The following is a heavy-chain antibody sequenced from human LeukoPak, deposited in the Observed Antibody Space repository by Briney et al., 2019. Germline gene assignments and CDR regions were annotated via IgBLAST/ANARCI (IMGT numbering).Heavy chain of an antibody. CDR1: GFPLRDYY. CDR3: TRRGVTRFYDY. D-gene: IGHD3-10*01. V-gene: IGHV3-23*01. CDR2: VSGSGGST. J-gene: IGHJ4*02. Sequence: GGSLRLSCAASGFPLRDYYMSWIRQAPGQGLGGVSGVSGSGGSTNYAGSVTGRFTISRDNSKNTLYLQMNSLRAEDTAVYFCTRRGVTRFYDYWGQGTLVTVSS.